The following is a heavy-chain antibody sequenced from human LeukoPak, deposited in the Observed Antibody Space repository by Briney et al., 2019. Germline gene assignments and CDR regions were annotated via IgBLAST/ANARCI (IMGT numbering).Heavy chain of an antibody. CDR2: INSDGSST. D-gene: IGHD6-13*01. CDR3: ARDRRGGYSSSPDY. Sequence: GGSLRLSCAASGFTFSSYWMHWVRQAPGKGLEWVSRINSDGSSTSYADSVKGRFTISRDNAKNTLYLQMNSLRAEDTAVYYCARDRRGGYSSSPDYWGQGTLVTVSS. CDR1: GFTFSSYW. J-gene: IGHJ4*02. V-gene: IGHV3-74*01.